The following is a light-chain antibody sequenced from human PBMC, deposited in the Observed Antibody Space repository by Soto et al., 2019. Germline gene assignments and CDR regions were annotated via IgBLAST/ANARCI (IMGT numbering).Light chain of an antibody. V-gene: IGLV2-14*01. CDR1: IRDVGSYNL. CDR2: EVR. CDR3: SSYTTTSTLV. Sequence: QSALTQPASVSGSPGQSITIACTGTIRDVGSYNLVSWYQQRPGEAPKLIISEVRNRPSGISYRFTGSKSGNTASLTISGLQTEDEADYYCSSYTTTSTLVFGGWTKVTVL. J-gene: IGLJ3*02.